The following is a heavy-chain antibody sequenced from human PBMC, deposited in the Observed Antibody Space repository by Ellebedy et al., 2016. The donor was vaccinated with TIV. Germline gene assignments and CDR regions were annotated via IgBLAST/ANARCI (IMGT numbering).Heavy chain of an antibody. CDR1: GFSLSNARMG. CDR2: IFSNDEK. D-gene: IGHD1-26*01. CDR3: ARASYWGWELLSYFDY. J-gene: IGHJ4*02. Sequence: SGPTLVKPTETLTLTCTVSGFSLSNARMGVSWIRQPPGKALEWLAHIFSNDEKSYSTSLKSRLTISKDTSKSQVVLTMTNMDPVDTATYYCARASYWGWELLSYFDYWGQGTLVTVSS. V-gene: IGHV2-26*01.